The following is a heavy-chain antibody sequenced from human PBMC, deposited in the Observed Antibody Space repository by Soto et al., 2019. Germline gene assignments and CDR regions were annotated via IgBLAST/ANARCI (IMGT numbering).Heavy chain of an antibody. CDR2: ISAYNGNT. Sequence: GASVKVSCKASGYTFTSYGISWVRQAPGQGLEWMGWISAYNGNTNYAQKLQGRVTMTTDTSTSTAYMELRSLRSDDTAVYYCARDYDFWSGYRLGMDVWGQGTTVTVSS. CDR1: GYTFTSYG. V-gene: IGHV1-18*01. CDR3: ARDYDFWSGYRLGMDV. D-gene: IGHD3-3*01. J-gene: IGHJ6*02.